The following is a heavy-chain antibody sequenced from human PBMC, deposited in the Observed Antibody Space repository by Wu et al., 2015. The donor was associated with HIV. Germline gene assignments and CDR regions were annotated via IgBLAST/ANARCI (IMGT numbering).Heavy chain of an antibody. Sequence: QVQLVQSGAEVKKPGSSVKVSCKASGGTFSTYAMNWVRQAPGHGLEWMAWINPSGGSTIYAEAFEGRITVTTDTSMKTVYMELESLTSRDTAMYFCARDATPITTEFDYWGQGTLITVSS. CDR2: INPSGGST. CDR3: ARDATPITTEFDY. J-gene: IGHJ4*02. D-gene: IGHD4-11*01. CDR1: GGTFSTYA. V-gene: IGHV1-2*02.